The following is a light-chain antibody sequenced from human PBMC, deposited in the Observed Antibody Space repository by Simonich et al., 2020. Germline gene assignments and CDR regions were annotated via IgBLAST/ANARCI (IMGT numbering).Light chain of an antibody. CDR2: DVS. CDR3: SSYTSSSVV. V-gene: IGLV2-14*03. Sequence: QSALTQPASVSGSPGQSITISCTGTSSDVGGYNYVSWYQQHPGKAPKLMIYDVSNPPSGVSNLFSGSKSGNTASLTISGLQAEDEADYYCSSYTSSSVVFGGGTKLTVL. J-gene: IGLJ2*01. CDR1: SSDVGGYNY.